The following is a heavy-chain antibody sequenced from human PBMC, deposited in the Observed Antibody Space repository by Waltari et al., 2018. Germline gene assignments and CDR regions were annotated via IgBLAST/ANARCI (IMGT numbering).Heavy chain of an antibody. CDR1: GGSISIYY. Sequence: QVQLQESGPGLVTPSETLSLPCTVPGGSISIYYWSWIRQPPGKGLEWIGYIYYSGSTNYNPSLKSRVTISVDTSKNQFSLKLSSVTAADTAVYYCARLYCSGGSCSYDYWGQGTLVTVSS. J-gene: IGHJ4*02. V-gene: IGHV4-59*08. D-gene: IGHD2-15*01. CDR3: ARLYCSGGSCSYDY. CDR2: IYYSGST.